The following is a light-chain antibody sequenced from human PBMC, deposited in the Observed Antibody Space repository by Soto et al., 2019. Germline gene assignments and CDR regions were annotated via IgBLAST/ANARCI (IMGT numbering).Light chain of an antibody. Sequence: DIQMTQSPSSLSASVGDRVTITCRTSQSISGYLNWCRHKPGKAPTLLIYAASTLQSGVPSRFSGSGSGTDFTLTISNLQPEDFATYYCQQSYSTLPITFGQGTRLEIK. CDR2: AAS. CDR1: QSISGY. V-gene: IGKV1-39*01. J-gene: IGKJ5*01. CDR3: QQSYSTLPIT.